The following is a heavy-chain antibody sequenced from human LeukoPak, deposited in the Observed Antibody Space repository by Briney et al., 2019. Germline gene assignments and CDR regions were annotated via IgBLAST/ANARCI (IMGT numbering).Heavy chain of an antibody. CDR3: ASPGYCSSTSCLDWDWFDP. Sequence: GASAKVSCKASGGTFSSYAISWVRQAPGQGLEWMGGIIPIFGTANYAQKFQGRVTITADESTSTAYMELSSLRSEDTAVYYCASPGYCSSTSCLDWDWFDPWGQGTLVTASS. D-gene: IGHD2-2*01. V-gene: IGHV1-69*13. CDR1: GGTFSSYA. CDR2: IIPIFGTA. J-gene: IGHJ5*02.